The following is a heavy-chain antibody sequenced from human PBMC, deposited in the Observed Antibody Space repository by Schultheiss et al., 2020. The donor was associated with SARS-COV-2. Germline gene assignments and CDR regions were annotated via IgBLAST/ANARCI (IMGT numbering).Heavy chain of an antibody. Sequence: SETLSLTCAVYGGSFSGYQWSWIRQPPWKGLEWIGEIDHSGGTKYNPSLKSRVSISIDPSRNQFSLKLTSVTAADTAVYYCAKGYTGLDPWGQGTLVTVSS. CDR2: IDHSGGT. CDR3: AKGYTGLDP. CDR1: GGSFSGYQ. J-gene: IGHJ5*02. V-gene: IGHV4-34*01. D-gene: IGHD3-10*01.